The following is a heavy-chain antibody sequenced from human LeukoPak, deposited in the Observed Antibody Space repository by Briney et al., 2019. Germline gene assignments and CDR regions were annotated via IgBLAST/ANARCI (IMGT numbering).Heavy chain of an antibody. V-gene: IGHV3-48*04. Sequence: GGSLRLSCAASGFTFSSYSMNWVRQAPGEGLEWVSYISSSSSTIYYADSVKGRFSISRDNAKNSLYLQMNSLRAEDTAVYYCVRDIREYDFWGQGTLVTVSS. CDR1: GFTFSSYS. CDR3: VRDIREYDF. CDR2: ISSSSSTI. J-gene: IGHJ4*02. D-gene: IGHD3-10*01.